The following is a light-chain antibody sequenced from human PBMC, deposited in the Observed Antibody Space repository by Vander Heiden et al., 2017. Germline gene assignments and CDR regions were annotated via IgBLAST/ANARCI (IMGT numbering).Light chain of an antibody. CDR1: LGISSY. CDR3: QQDDGAPQT. CDR2: AAS. Sequence: VIWMTQSPSLLSASTGDRVTISCRMSLGISSYLAWYQQQPGKATELLIDAASTLQSGVPSRFSGGGSGKDFTLTISCLQYEDVATYYCQQDDGAPQTFGQGTKVEIK. V-gene: IGKV1D-8*01. J-gene: IGKJ1*01.